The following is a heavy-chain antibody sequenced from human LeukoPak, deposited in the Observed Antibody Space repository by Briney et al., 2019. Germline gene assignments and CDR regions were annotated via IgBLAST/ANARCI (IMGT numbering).Heavy chain of an antibody. CDR1: GFTFSGSA. CDR2: IRSKANSYAT. J-gene: IGHJ4*02. D-gene: IGHD4-23*01. CDR3: TRLWDGGSDDY. V-gene: IGHV3-73*01. Sequence: GGSLKLSCAASGFTFSGSAMHWVRQASGKGLEWVGRIRSKANSYATAYAASVKGRFTISRDDSKNTAYLQMNSLKTEDTAVYYCTRLWDGGSDDYWGQGTPVTVSS.